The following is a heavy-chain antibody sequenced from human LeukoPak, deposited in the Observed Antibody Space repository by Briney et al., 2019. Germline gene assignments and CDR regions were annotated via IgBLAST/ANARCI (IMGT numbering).Heavy chain of an antibody. CDR2: ISSSSSYT. Sequence: GGSLRLSCAASGFTFSDYYMSWIRQAPGKGLEWVSYISSSSSYTNYADSVKGRFTISRDNAKNTLYLQVNNLRAEDTAVYYCARGPNSNWSGLDFWGQGTLLTVSS. CDR3: ARGPNSNWSGLDF. D-gene: IGHD6-6*01. V-gene: IGHV3-11*06. J-gene: IGHJ4*02. CDR1: GFTFSDYY.